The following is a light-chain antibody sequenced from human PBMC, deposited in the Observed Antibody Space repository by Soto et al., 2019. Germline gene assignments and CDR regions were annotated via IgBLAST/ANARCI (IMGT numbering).Light chain of an antibody. Sequence: EIVLTQSPATLSLSPGERATLSCRASQSVSSYFAWYQQKPGQAPRPLIYDASNRATGIPARFSGSGSGTDFTLTISSLEPDDFAVYYCQQRGNWPVTFGQGTKVDIK. CDR2: DAS. CDR3: QQRGNWPVT. CDR1: QSVSSY. V-gene: IGKV3-11*01. J-gene: IGKJ1*01.